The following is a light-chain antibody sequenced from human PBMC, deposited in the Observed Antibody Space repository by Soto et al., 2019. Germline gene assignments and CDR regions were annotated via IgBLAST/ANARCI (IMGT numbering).Light chain of an antibody. CDR1: QTVNNW. J-gene: IGKJ1*01. CDR3: QQYHTYWWT. V-gene: IGKV1-5*03. CDR2: KAS. Sequence: DIQMTQSPSSVSASVGDRVTITCRASQTVNNWLAWYQQRPGKAPKLLIYKASTLEGEVPSRFSGSGFETEFTLTINSLQPDDSATYYCQQYHTYWWTFGQGTKVDIK.